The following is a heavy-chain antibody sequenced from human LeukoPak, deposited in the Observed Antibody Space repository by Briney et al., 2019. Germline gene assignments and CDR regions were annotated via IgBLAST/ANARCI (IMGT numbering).Heavy chain of an antibody. CDR3: ARSYSYGGIHY. D-gene: IGHD5-18*01. Sequence: GGSLRLSCAASGFTFSRYGMHWVRQAPGKGLEWVAVISYDGSNKYYADSVKGRFTISRDNSKNTLYLQMNSLRAEDTAVYYCARSYSYGGIHYWGQGTLVTVSS. CDR2: ISYDGSNK. CDR1: GFTFSRYG. J-gene: IGHJ4*02. V-gene: IGHV3-30*03.